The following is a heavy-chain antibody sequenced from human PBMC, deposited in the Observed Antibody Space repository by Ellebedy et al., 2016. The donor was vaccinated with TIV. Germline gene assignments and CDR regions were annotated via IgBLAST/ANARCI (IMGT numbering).Heavy chain of an antibody. Sequence: GESLKISXAASGFTFSIYSINWVRQAPGKGLEWVSYISSGSNTIYYADSVKGRFTISRDNAKNSLYLQMNSLRDEDTAVYYCARGGSYYRGFDSWGQGTLVTVSS. D-gene: IGHD1-26*01. CDR1: GFTFSIYS. CDR3: ARGGSYYRGFDS. J-gene: IGHJ4*02. CDR2: ISSGSNTI. V-gene: IGHV3-48*02.